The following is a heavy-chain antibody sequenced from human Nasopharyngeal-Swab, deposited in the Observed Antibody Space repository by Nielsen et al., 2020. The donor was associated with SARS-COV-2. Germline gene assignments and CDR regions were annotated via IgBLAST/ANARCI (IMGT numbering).Heavy chain of an antibody. CDR3: AKDRDSGDDSGEYYHYYGMDV. V-gene: IGHV3-23*01. CDR1: GFTFSNYA. Sequence: GSLRLSCAASGFTFSNYAMNWVRQAPGRGLEWVSGISGGDDSTKYADSVKGRITISRDNSKNTLDLQMNSLRAEDTAIYYCAKDRDSGDDSGEYYHYYGMDVWGQGTTVTVSS. D-gene: IGHD5-12*01. J-gene: IGHJ6*02. CDR2: ISGGDDST.